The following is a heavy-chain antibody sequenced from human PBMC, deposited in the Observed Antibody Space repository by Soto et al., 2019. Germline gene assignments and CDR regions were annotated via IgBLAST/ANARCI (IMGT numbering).Heavy chain of an antibody. Sequence: SETLSLTCTVSGGSISSSSYYWGWIRQPPGKGLEWIGSIYYSGSTYYNPSLKSRVTISVDTSKNQFSLKLSSVTAADTAVYYCARHGFRSSYFDYWGQGTLVTVSS. CDR2: IYYSGST. CDR1: GGSISSSSYY. J-gene: IGHJ4*02. CDR3: ARHGFRSSYFDY. D-gene: IGHD6-13*01. V-gene: IGHV4-39*01.